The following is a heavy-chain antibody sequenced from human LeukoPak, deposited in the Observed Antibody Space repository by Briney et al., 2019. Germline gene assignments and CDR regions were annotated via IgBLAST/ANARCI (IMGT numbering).Heavy chain of an antibody. D-gene: IGHD4-23*01. V-gene: IGHV4-61*01. CDR1: GVSVSSGSYY. CDR3: ARQASYGGNSDYFDY. J-gene: IGHJ4*02. CDR2: IYYSGST. Sequence: SETLSLTCTVSGVSVSSGSYYWSWIRQPPGKGLEWIGYIYYSGSTNYNPSLKSRVTISVDTSKNQFSLKLSSVTAADTAVYYCARQASYGGNSDYFDYWGQGTLVTVSS.